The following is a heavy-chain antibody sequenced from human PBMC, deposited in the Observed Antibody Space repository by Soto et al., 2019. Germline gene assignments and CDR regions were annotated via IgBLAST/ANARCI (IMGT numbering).Heavy chain of an antibody. V-gene: IGHV3-33*01. Sequence: HPGGSLRLSCAASGFTFSSYGMHWVRQAPGKGLEWVAVIWYDGSNKYYADSVKGRFTISRDNSKNTLYLQMNSLRAEDTAVYYCARGSAAWQNFDYWGQGTLVTVS. CDR2: IWYDGSNK. CDR3: ARGSAAWQNFDY. CDR1: GFTFSSYG. D-gene: IGHD5-12*01. J-gene: IGHJ4*02.